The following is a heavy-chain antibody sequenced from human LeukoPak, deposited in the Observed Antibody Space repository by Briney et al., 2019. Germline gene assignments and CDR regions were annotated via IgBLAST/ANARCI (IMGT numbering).Heavy chain of an antibody. Sequence: ASVTVSCKASGYTFTSYGISWVRQAPGQGLEWMGWINTYNGNTKYAQKLQGRVTMTTDTSTSTAYMELRSLRSDDTAVYYCARDLVHHRLLATVYNWFDPWGQGTLVTVSS. D-gene: IGHD3-3*02. CDR2: INTYNGNT. CDR1: GYTFTSYG. CDR3: ARDLVHHRLLATVYNWFDP. J-gene: IGHJ5*02. V-gene: IGHV1-18*01.